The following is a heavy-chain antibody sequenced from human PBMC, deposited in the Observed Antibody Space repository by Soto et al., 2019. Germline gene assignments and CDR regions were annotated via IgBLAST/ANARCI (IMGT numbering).Heavy chain of an antibody. CDR3: ARADYGDPNFDY. Sequence: SETLSLTCTVSGGSISSYYCICSRHPPLKGLEWIGYIYYSGSTNYNPSLKSRVTISVDTSKNQFSLKLSSVTAADTAVYYCARADYGDPNFDYWGQGTLVTVSS. CDR1: GGSISSYY. J-gene: IGHJ4*02. D-gene: IGHD4-17*01. CDR2: IYYSGST. V-gene: IGHV4-59*01.